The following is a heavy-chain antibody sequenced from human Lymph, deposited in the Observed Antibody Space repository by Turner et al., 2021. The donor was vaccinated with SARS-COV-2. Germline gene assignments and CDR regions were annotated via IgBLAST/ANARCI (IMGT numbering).Heavy chain of an antibody. CDR2: IYSGGST. V-gene: IGHV3-53*02. J-gene: IGHJ6*02. Sequence: ELQLVETGGGLIQPGGSLRLSCAASGFFVSSNYMNWVRQAPGKGLEWVSLIYSGGSTYYADSVKGRFTISRDNSKNTLYLQMNSLRAEDTAVYYCARDLQLYGMDVWGQGTTVTVSS. D-gene: IGHD1-1*01. CDR1: GFFVSSNY. CDR3: ARDLQLYGMDV.